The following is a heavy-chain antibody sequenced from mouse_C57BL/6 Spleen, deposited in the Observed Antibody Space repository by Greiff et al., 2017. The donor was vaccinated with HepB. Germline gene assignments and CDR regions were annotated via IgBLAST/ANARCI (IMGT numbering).Heavy chain of an antibody. V-gene: IGHV1-15*01. CDR3: TRYGSSSYYAMDY. CDR2: IDPETGGT. CDR1: GYTFTDYE. Sequence: QVQLKQSGAELVRPGASVTLSCKASGYTFTDYEMHWVKQTPVHGLEWIGAIDPETGGTAYNQKFKGKAILTADKSSSTAYMELRSLTSEDSAVYYCTRYGSSSYYAMDYWGQGTSVTVSS. D-gene: IGHD1-1*01. J-gene: IGHJ4*01.